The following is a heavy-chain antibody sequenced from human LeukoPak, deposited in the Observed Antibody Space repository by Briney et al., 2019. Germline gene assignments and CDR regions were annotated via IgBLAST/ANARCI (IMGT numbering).Heavy chain of an antibody. CDR1: GGFISSGGYY. Sequence: SETLSLTCTVSGGFISSGGYYWSWIRQHPGKGLEWFGYIYYSGSTYYNPSLKSRVTISVDTSKNQFSLKLSSVTAADTAVYYCARALANYYDSSGYYYGGDRFDYWGQGTLVTVSS. D-gene: IGHD3-22*01. V-gene: IGHV4-31*03. CDR3: ARALANYYDSSGYYYGGDRFDY. J-gene: IGHJ4*02. CDR2: IYYSGST.